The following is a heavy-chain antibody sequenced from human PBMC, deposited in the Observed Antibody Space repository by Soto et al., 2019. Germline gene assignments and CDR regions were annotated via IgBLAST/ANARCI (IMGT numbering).Heavy chain of an antibody. CDR2: IWYDGSNK. Sequence: QVQLVESGGGVVQPGRSLRLSCAASGITFSSYGMDWVRQAPGKGLEWVAVIWYDGSNKYYADSVKGRFTISRDNSKNTLYQQMNSLRAEDTAVYYCARDVGSGYFDYWGQGTLVTVSS. CDR3: ARDVGSGYFDY. V-gene: IGHV3-33*01. CDR1: GITFSSYG. J-gene: IGHJ4*02. D-gene: IGHD1-26*01.